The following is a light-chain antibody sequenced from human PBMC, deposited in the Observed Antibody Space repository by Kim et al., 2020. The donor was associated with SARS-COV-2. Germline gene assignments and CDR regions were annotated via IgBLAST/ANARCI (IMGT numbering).Light chain of an antibody. J-gene: IGKJ1*01. V-gene: IGKV3-20*01. Sequence: EIVLTQSPGTLSLSPGERATLSCRASQSIRNNYLAWYQQKPGQAPRLLIYGPSSRATGIPDRFSGSGSGTDFTLTISRLEPEDFPVYYCQQYGSSPRTFGQGTKVDIK. CDR1: QSIRNNY. CDR2: GPS. CDR3: QQYGSSPRT.